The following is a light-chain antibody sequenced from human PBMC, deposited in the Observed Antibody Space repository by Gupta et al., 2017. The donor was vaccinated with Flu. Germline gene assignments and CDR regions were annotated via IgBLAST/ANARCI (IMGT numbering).Light chain of an antibody. CDR2: DAS. CDR3: QKRSNWPPYT. Sequence: EIELTQSPATLSLSPGERATLSCRASQSVSTYLAWYQKKPGQAPRLLIYDASNRATGIPARFSGSGYGTDLTLTISSREQEDFAVYYCQKRSNWPPYTFGQGTRLEVK. J-gene: IGKJ2*01. CDR1: QSVSTY. V-gene: IGKV3-11*01.